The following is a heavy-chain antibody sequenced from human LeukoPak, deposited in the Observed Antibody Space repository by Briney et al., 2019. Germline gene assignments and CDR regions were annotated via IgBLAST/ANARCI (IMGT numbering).Heavy chain of an antibody. D-gene: IGHD6-13*01. CDR2: IYNSGST. CDR1: GGSISSYY. Sequence: SETLSLTCTVSGGSISSYYWSWIQQPAGKGLEWIGRIYNSGSTYYNPSLKSRVTISVDTSKNQFSLKLRSVTAADTAMYYCARAYSSSWYYNWFDPWGQGTLVTVSS. V-gene: IGHV4-4*07. J-gene: IGHJ5*02. CDR3: ARAYSSSWYYNWFDP.